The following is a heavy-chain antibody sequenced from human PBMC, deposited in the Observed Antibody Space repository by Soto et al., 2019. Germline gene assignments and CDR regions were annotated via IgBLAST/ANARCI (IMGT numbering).Heavy chain of an antibody. CDR3: AKAQLLWLWELLAIDY. CDR1: GFTFSSYG. Sequence: PGGSVRLSCAASGFTFSSYGMHWVRQGPGKGLEWVAVISYDGSNKYYADSGKGRFTIPRANSKNTLYLQMNSLRAADKSVYYCAKAQLLWLWELLAIDYWGQGTLVTVSS. CDR2: ISYDGSNK. D-gene: IGHD3-10*01. V-gene: IGHV3-30*18. J-gene: IGHJ4*02.